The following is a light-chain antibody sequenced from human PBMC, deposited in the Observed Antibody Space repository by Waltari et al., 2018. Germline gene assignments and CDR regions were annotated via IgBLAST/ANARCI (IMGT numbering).Light chain of an antibody. CDR3: QQYGRSPQT. V-gene: IGKV4-1*01. CDR1: QSVLYSSNNKNY. CDR2: WAS. Sequence: DIVMTQSPDSLAVSLGERATINCKSSQSVLYSSNNKNYLAWYQQKPGQPPKLLIYWASTRESGVPDRFSGSGSGTDFTLTISGLEPEDFAVYFCQQYGRSPQTFGQGTKVEIK. J-gene: IGKJ1*01.